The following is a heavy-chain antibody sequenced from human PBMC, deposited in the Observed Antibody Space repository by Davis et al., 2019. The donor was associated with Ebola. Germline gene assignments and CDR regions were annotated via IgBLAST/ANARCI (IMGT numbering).Heavy chain of an antibody. J-gene: IGHJ4*02. Sequence: GESLKISCAASGFTFSSYWMSWVRQAPGKGLEWVSVIYSGGSTYYADSVKGRFTISRDNSKNTLYLQMNSLRAEDTAVYYCARDWITNLKYWGQGTLVTVSS. V-gene: IGHV3-66*01. CDR2: IYSGGST. CDR3: ARDWITNLKY. D-gene: IGHD2-8*01. CDR1: GFTFSSYW.